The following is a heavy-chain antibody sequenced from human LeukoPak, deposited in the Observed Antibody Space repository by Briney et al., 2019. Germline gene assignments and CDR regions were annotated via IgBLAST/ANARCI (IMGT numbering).Heavy chain of an antibody. D-gene: IGHD2-2*01. J-gene: IGHJ4*02. CDR2: ISYDGSNK. V-gene: IGHV3-30-3*01. CDR1: GFTFSNYP. Sequence: GGSLRLSCAASGFTFSNYPMHWVRQAPGKGLEWVAVISYDGSNKYYADSVKGRFTISRDNSKNTLYLQMNSLRAEDTAVYYCARVKYCSSTSCYAGGFDYWGQGTLVTVSS. CDR3: ARVKYCSSTSCYAGGFDY.